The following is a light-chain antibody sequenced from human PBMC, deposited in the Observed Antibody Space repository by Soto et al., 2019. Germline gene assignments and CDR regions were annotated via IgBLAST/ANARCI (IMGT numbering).Light chain of an antibody. V-gene: IGKV3-11*01. J-gene: IGKJ5*01. CDR3: QQRHMWPIT. CDR2: ATS. CDR1: RSVDTD. Sequence: GDSATLSCRASRSVDTDLAWYQQKPGQAPRLLVFATSARATGVPDRFRGSGSGTDFTLTISSLEPEDSAVYYCQQRHMWPITFGQGTRLEI.